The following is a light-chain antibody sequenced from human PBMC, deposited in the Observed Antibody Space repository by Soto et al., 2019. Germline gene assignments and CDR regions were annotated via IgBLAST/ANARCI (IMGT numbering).Light chain of an antibody. CDR1: QSVSSA. Sequence: EIVMTQSPAALSVSPGERATLSCRASQSVSSALAWYPQKPGQAPRLLVYDVSSRAAGIPARFSARGSETESTLTISSLQSEDFAVYYCQQYSNWPLTFGGGTKVEIK. CDR3: QQYSNWPLT. CDR2: DVS. V-gene: IGKV3-15*01. J-gene: IGKJ4*01.